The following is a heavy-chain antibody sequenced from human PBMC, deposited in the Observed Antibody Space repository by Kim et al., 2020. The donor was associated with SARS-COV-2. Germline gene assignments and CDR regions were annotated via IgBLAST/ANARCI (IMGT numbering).Heavy chain of an antibody. CDR3: ARGLLKSSYSSSWYRGYYYYYMDV. D-gene: IGHD6-13*01. CDR1: GGSFSGYY. V-gene: IGHV4-34*01. Sequence: SETLSLTCAVYGGSFSGYYWSWIRQPPGKGLEWIGEINHSGSTNYNPSLKSRVTISVDTSKNQFSLKLSSVTAADTAVYYCARGLLKSSYSSSWYRGYYYYYMDVWGKGTTVTVSS. CDR2: INHSGST. J-gene: IGHJ6*03.